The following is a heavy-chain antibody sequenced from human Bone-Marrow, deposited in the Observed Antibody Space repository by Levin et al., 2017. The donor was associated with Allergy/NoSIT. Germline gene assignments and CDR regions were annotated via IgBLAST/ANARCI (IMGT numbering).Heavy chain of an antibody. J-gene: IGHJ6*03. CDR2: ISYDGGNK. D-gene: IGHD3-10*01. V-gene: IGHV3-30*03. CDR3: ATGLGDGSGSYYYYYYMDV. CDR1: GYSFITYG. Sequence: GGSLRLSCEASGYSFITYGMHWVRQAPGKGLEWVTMISYDGGNKFYADSVKGRFTISRDNSKNTVYLQMNSLRPEDTAVYYCATGLGDGSGSYYYYYYMDVWGKGTTVTVSS.